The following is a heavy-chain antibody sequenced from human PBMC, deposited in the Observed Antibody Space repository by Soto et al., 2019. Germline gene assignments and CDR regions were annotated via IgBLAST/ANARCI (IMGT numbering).Heavy chain of an antibody. V-gene: IGHV3-23*01. D-gene: IGHD3-9*01. J-gene: IGHJ4*02. CDR3: AILVARPVLDHDWFDD. Sequence: PGGYLRLSCGASGFTFSSYAMSWGRQAPGKGLEWVSAISGSGGSTYYADSVKGRFTISRDNSKNTLYLQMSSLRAEDTAVYYCAILVARPVLDHDWFDDWGQGTLVTVSS. CDR1: GFTFSSYA. CDR2: ISGSGGST.